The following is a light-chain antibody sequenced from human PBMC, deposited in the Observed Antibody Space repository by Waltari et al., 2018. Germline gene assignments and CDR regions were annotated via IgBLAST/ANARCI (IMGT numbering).Light chain of an antibody. CDR1: NRDVGNYKL. J-gene: IGLJ1*01. CDR3: CSYAGSGTYV. V-gene: IGLV2-23*02. Sequence: QSALPQPASVSGTPGQSITISCTGTNRDVGNYKLVYWYQHHPGEAPKLMICEVIKRPSGVSNRFSGSKSGNTASLTISGLQAEDEADYYCCSYAGSGTYVFGTGTKVTVL. CDR2: EVI.